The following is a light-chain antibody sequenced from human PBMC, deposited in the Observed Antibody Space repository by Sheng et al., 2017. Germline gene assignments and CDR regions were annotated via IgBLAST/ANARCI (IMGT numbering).Light chain of an antibody. J-gene: IGKJ2*01. CDR2: WAS. V-gene: IGKV4-1*01. CDR3: QQYYGSPPRT. Sequence: DIVMTQSPDSLAVSLGERATINCKSSQSILYSSNNKNYLAWYQQKPGQPPKLLIYWASTRESGVPDRFSGSGSGTDFTLTISSLQAEDVAVYYCQQYYGSPPRTFGPGDQAGDQT. CDR1: QSILYSSNNKNY.